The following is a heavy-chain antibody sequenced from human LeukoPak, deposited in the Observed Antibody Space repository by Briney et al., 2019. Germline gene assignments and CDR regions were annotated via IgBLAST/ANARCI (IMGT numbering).Heavy chain of an antibody. V-gene: IGHV4-59*01. J-gene: IGHJ4*02. CDR3: ARGIESYGDYGY. CDR2: MYNSGST. CDR1: GGSISGSY. Sequence: SETLSLTCTVSGGSISGSYWSWIRQPPGKGLEWIAYMYNSGSTNYNPSLKSRVTISIDTSKNQFSLKLSSLTPADTASYYCARGIESYGDYGYWGQGILITVSS. D-gene: IGHD4-17*01.